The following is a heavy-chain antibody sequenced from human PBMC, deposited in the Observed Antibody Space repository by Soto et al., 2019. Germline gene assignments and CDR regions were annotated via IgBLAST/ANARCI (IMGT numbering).Heavy chain of an antibody. D-gene: IGHD6-13*01. J-gene: IGHJ5*02. CDR1: GDSFSSNSVA. CDR2: TYYRSKWYN. CDR3: ARAIAAAGTDWFDP. Sequence: SQTLSLTCAISGDSFSSNSVALHWIRQSSSRGLEWLGRTYYRSKWYNDYAVSVKGRMTINPDTSKNQFSLQLNSVTPEDTAVYYCARAIAAAGTDWFDPWGQGTLVTVSS. V-gene: IGHV6-1*01.